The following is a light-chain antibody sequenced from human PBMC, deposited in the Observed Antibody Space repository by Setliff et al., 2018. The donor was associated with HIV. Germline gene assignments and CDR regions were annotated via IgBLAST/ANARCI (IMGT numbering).Light chain of an antibody. CDR3: EVWDRTGGHLYG. CDR1: NIGSKS. Sequence: SYELTQPPSVSVAPGKTARITCGGNNIGSKSVHWYQQKPGQAPVLVVYDDSERPSGIPERFSGSNSGNTATLTISRVEAGDEADYYCEVWDRTGGHLYGFGKGTRSPS. V-gene: IGLV3-21*03. J-gene: IGLJ1*01. CDR2: DDS.